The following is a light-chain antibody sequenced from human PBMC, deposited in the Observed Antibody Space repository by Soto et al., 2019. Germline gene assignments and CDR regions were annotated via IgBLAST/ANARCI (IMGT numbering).Light chain of an antibody. J-gene: IGKJ4*01. CDR2: WAS. Sequence: DIVMTQSPDSLAVSLVERATINCKASQSVLYNSNNKDYLAWYQQKPGQPPKLLIYWASTRESGVPDRFSGSGSGTDFTLTISSLQAEDVAVYYCQQYYSTPLAFGGGTKVEIK. V-gene: IGKV4-1*01. CDR3: QQYYSTPLA. CDR1: QSVLYNSNNKDY.